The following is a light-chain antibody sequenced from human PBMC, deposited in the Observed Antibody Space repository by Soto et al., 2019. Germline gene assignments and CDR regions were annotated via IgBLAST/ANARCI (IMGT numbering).Light chain of an antibody. J-gene: IGKJ5*01. CDR2: GAS. V-gene: IGKV3-20*01. Sequence: TLCFPSGERADPSRRASQSVTSSSLAWYQQKVGRAPRVLIYGASNRATGIPDRFSGSGSGTDFTLTITGLEPEDFAVYYCQQYGSSPRTFGQGTRLAIK. CDR1: QSVTSSS. CDR3: QQYGSSPRT.